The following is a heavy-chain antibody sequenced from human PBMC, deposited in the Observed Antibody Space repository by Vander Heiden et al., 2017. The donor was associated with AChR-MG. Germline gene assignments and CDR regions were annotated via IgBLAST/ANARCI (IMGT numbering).Heavy chain of an antibody. CDR1: GGTSSSTA. J-gene: IGHJ4*02. Sequence: QVQLVQSGAEVKKPGSSVKVSCKASGGTSSSTAISWLRQATGQGLEWMGGIIPIFGTANYAQKFQGRVTITADESTSTAYMELSSLRSEDTAVYYCAFGVLRYFDLYPGYWGQGTLVTVSS. CDR2: IIPIFGTA. CDR3: AFGVLRYFDLYPGY. D-gene: IGHD3-9*01. V-gene: IGHV1-69*01.